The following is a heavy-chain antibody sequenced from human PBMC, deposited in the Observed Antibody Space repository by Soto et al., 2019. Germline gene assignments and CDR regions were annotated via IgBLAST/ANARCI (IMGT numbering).Heavy chain of an antibody. Sequence: PGGSLRLSCAATGFGVMTNFMTWVRQAPGKGLEWVSFMHPDGMTHYADSVKGRFIVSRDHPTNTGYLEMHNLRVEDTAVYYCARVDQRYSSSWYGDRWFDPWGQGTLVTVSS. D-gene: IGHD6-13*01. V-gene: IGHV3-53*01. CDR3: ARVDQRYSSSWYGDRWFDP. CDR2: MHPDGMT. CDR1: GFGVMTNF. J-gene: IGHJ5*02.